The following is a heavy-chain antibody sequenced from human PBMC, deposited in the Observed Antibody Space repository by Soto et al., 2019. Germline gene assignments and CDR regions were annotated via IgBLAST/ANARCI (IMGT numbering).Heavy chain of an antibody. Sequence: PSETLSLTCTVTGVTISTHYWSWILQPPGKGLEWIGYMYNTGSTVYNPSFKSRVTISVDTSKNQFSLKLNSVTAADTAVYYCARDLWGYCGTDCYPLDVWGQGTTVT. CDR3: ARDLWGYCGTDCYPLDV. D-gene: IGHD2-21*02. CDR2: MYNTGST. V-gene: IGHV4-59*11. J-gene: IGHJ6*02. CDR1: GVTISTHY.